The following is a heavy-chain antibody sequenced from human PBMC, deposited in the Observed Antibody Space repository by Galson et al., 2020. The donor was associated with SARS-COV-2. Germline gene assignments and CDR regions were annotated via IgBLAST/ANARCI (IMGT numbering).Heavy chain of an antibody. CDR3: AKVLGGSYYAGFDY. CDR1: GFTFSSYG. D-gene: IGHD1-26*01. J-gene: IGHJ4*02. Sequence: TGGSLRLSCAASGFTFSSYGMHWVRQAPGKGLEWVAVISYDGSNNYYADSVKGRFTISRDNSKNTLYLQMNSLRAEDTAVYYCAKVLGGSYYAGFDYWGQGTLVTVSS. V-gene: IGHV3-30*18. CDR2: ISYDGSNN.